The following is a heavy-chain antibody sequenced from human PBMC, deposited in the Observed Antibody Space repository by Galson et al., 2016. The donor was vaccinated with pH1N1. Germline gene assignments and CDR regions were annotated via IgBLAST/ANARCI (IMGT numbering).Heavy chain of an antibody. CDR2: VSGYNGNT. Sequence: SVKVSCKASGYMFSTYGINWVRKAPGQGPEWMGRVSGYNGNTIYAQKFQARISMTIDKSTSTVYMDLRSLRFDDTAVYYCARMRGGYDRLRARYYYYYMDVWGEGTTVTVSS. D-gene: IGHD5-12*01. J-gene: IGHJ6*03. CDR3: ARMRGGYDRLRARYYYYYMDV. CDR1: GYMFSTYG. V-gene: IGHV1-18*01.